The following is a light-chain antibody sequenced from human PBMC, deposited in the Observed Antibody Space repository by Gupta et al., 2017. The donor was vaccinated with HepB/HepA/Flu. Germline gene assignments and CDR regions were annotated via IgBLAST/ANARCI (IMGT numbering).Light chain of an antibody. V-gene: IGLV1-40*01. CDR3: QSYDTSLNGWV. CDR1: SSNIGAGYD. J-gene: IGLJ3*02. Sequence: QSVLTQPPSVSGAPGQRVTISCTGSSSNIGAGYDVHWYQQLPGTAPRLLIYGKNNRPSGVPDRFSGSKSGTSASLAITGLQAEDEADYYCQSYDTSLNGWVFGGGTKLTVL. CDR2: GKN.